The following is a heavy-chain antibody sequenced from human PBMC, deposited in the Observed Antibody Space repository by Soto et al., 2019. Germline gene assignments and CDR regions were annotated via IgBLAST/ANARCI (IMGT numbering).Heavy chain of an antibody. J-gene: IGHJ3*02. Sequence: SETLSLTCTVSGGSISSYYWSWIRQRPGKGLEWIGYIYYIGSTNYNPSLKSRVTISVDTSKTQFSLKLSSVPAADRAVYYCARINRKYVFWSGYYSAFDIWGQGTMVTVSS. V-gene: IGHV4-59*01. D-gene: IGHD3-3*01. CDR1: GGSISSYY. CDR2: IYYIGST. CDR3: ARINRKYVFWSGYYSAFDI.